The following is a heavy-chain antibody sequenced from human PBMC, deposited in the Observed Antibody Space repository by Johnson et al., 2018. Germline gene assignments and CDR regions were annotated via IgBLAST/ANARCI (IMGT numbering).Heavy chain of an antibody. CDR3: AGQISLDNWYYYYDMDV. D-gene: IGHD1-1*01. Sequence: QVQLQESGPGLVKPSETLSLTCTVSGGSISSSSYYWGWIRQPPGKGLEWIGSIYYSGSTYYNPSLKSRVTISVDTSKNTLYLQMNSLRAEETAVYYCAGQISLDNWYYYYDMDVWGKGTTVTVSS. J-gene: IGHJ6*03. CDR1: GGSISSSSYY. V-gene: IGHV4-39*07. CDR2: IYYSGST.